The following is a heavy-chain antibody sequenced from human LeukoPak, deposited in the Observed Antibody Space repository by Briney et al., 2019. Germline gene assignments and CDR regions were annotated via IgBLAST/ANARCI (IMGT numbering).Heavy chain of an antibody. CDR1: EFTFSSYG. CDR3: AKVDCSSTSCYAYYYYMDV. V-gene: IGHV3-30*02. Sequence: PGGSLRLSCAASEFTFSSYGMHWVRQAPGKGLEWVAFIRYDGSNKYYADSVKGRFTISRDNSKNTLYLQMNSLRAEDTAVYYCAKVDCSSTSCYAYYYYMDVWGKGTTVTVSS. J-gene: IGHJ6*03. CDR2: IRYDGSNK. D-gene: IGHD2-2*01.